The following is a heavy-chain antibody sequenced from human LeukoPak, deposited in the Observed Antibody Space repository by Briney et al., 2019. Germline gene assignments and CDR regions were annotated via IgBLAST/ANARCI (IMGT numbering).Heavy chain of an antibody. Sequence: SQTLSLACTVSGGSISSGAYYWSWIRQHPGKGLEWIGNIYYSGSTYYNPSLKSRLTISVDTSKNQFSLKLSSVTAADTAVYYYARSSGYYYVADKYFDYWGQGTLVTVSS. CDR1: GGSISSGAYY. J-gene: IGHJ4*02. V-gene: IGHV4-31*03. CDR2: IYYSGST. D-gene: IGHD3-22*01. CDR3: ARSSGYYYVADKYFDY.